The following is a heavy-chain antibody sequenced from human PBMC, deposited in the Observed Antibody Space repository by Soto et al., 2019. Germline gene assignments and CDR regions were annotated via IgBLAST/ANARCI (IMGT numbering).Heavy chain of an antibody. CDR3: AGTVIHYYYYGMDV. D-gene: IGHD4-4*01. CDR2: ISAYNGNT. V-gene: IGHV1-18*01. CDR1: GYTFTSYG. Sequence: GASVKVSCKASGYTFTSYGISWVRQAPGQGLEWMGWISAYNGNTNYAQKLQGRVTTTTDTSTSTAYMELRSLRSDDTAVYYCAGTVIHYYYYGMDVWGQGTTVTVSS. J-gene: IGHJ6*02.